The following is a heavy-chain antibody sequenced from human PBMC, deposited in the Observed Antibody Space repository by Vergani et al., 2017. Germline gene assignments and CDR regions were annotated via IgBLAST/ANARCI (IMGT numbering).Heavy chain of an antibody. J-gene: IGHJ4*02. V-gene: IGHV3-48*03. D-gene: IGHD3-3*01. CDR1: GFTFSSYE. Sequence: EVQLVESGGGLVQPGGSLRLSCAASGFTFSSYEMNWVRQAPGKGLEWVSYISSSGSTIYYADSVKGRFTISRDNAKNSLYLQMNSLRAEDTAVYYCARXGADYDFWSGYYTGFVDYWGQGTLVTVSS. CDR2: ISSSGSTI. CDR3: ARXGADYDFWSGYYTGFVDY.